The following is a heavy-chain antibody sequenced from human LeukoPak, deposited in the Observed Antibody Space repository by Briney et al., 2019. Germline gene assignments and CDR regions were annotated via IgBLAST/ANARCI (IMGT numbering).Heavy chain of an antibody. Sequence: QPGGSLRLSCAASGFTFSSYWMNWVRQAPGKGLEWVANIKQDGSEKNYVDSVKGRFTISRDNAKNSLYLQMNSLRAEDTAVYYCAREGYSYAYYFDYGGQGTLVTVSS. CDR2: IKQDGSEK. V-gene: IGHV3-7*01. D-gene: IGHD5-18*01. CDR3: AREGYSYAYYFDY. J-gene: IGHJ4*02. CDR1: GFTFSSYW.